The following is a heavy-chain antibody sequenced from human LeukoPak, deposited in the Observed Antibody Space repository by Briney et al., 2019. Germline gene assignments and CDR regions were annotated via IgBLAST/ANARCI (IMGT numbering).Heavy chain of an antibody. Sequence: SETLFLTCAVSGGSISSSNWWSWVRQPPGKGLEWIGEIYHSGSTNYNPSLKSRVTISVDKSKNQFSLKLSSVTAADTAVYYCARAEADYGGNSYYYYYYMDVWGKGTTATVS. J-gene: IGHJ6*03. CDR1: GGSISSSNW. CDR2: IYHSGST. CDR3: ARAEADYGGNSYYYYYYMDV. D-gene: IGHD4-23*01. V-gene: IGHV4-4*02.